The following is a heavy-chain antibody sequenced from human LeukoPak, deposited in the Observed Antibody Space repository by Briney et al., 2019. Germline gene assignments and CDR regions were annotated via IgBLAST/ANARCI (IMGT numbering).Heavy chain of an antibody. CDR3: ARQPDYGREDV. V-gene: IGHV4-34*01. CDR2: INHSGST. Sequence: SETLSLTCAVYGGSFSGYYWSWIRQPPGKGLEWIGEINHSGSTNYNPSLKSRVTISVDTSKNQFSLKLSSVTAADTAVYYCARQPDYGREDVWGKGTTVTVSS. J-gene: IGHJ6*04. D-gene: IGHD4-17*01. CDR1: GGSFSGYY.